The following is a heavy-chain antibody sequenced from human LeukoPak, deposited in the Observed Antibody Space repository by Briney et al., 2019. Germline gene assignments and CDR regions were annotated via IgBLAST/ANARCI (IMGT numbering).Heavy chain of an antibody. CDR1: GYTFTNYY. CDR3: AREGGFGAAAGTGSPRFDY. D-gene: IGHD6-13*01. J-gene: IGHJ4*02. V-gene: IGHV1-46*01. Sequence: ASVKVSCKASGYTFTNYYMHWVRQAAGQRLEWMGIINPSGGSTSYAQKLQGRVTMTTDTSTSTAYMELRSLRSDDTAVYYCAREGGFGAAAGTGSPRFDYWGQGTLVTVSS. CDR2: INPSGGST.